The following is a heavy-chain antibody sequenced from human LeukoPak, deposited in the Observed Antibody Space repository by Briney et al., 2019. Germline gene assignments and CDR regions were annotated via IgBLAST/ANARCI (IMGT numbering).Heavy chain of an antibody. CDR3: ARDKSAGFGDQSNWFDP. D-gene: IGHD3-10*01. V-gene: IGHV4-59*01. J-gene: IGHJ5*02. CDR2: IYYSGST. CDR1: GGSIISYY. Sequence: SETLSLTCTVSGGSIISYYWSWIRQPPGKGLEWIGYIYYSGSTNYNPSLKSRVTISVDTSKNQFSLKLSSVTAADTAVYYCARDKSAGFGDQSNWFDPWGQGTLVTVSS.